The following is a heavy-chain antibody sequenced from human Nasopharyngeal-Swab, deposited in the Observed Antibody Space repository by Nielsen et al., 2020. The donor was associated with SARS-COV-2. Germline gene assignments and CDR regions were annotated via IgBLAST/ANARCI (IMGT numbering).Heavy chain of an antibody. CDR3: ARGGWLRNDGYFYFMDV. D-gene: IGHD3-22*01. CDR1: GGSISTYF. Sequence: SETLSLTCDVSGGSISTYFWNWIRQAPGKGLEWIGYIYYTGSTNYNPSLKSRVTISVGPSKNQLSLKLASVTAADTAVYYCARGGWLRNDGYFYFMDVWGKGTTVTVSS. V-gene: IGHV4-59*01. CDR2: IYYTGST. J-gene: IGHJ6*03.